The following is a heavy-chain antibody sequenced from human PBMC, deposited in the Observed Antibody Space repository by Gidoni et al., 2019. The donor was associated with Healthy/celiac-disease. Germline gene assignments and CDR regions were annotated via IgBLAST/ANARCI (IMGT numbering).Heavy chain of an antibody. CDR3: AREVYSYGYFDY. J-gene: IGHJ4*02. V-gene: IGHV3-30*04. CDR2: ISYDGSNK. D-gene: IGHD5-18*01. CDR1: GFTFSSYA. Sequence: QVQLVESGGGVVQPGRSLRLSCAASGFTFSSYAMHWVRQAPGKGLEWVAVISYDGSNKYYADSVKGRFTISRDNSKNTLYLQMNSLRAEDTAVYYCAREVYSYGYFDYWGQGTLVTVSS.